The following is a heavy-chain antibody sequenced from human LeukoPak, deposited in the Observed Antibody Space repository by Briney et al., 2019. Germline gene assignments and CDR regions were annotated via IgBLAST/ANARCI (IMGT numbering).Heavy chain of an antibody. CDR1: GGSISSYY. J-gene: IGHJ4*02. CDR3: ARGAAYSNPVVFDY. Sequence: SETLSLTCTVSGGSISSYYWSWIRQPPGKGLEWIGYIYYSGSTNYNPSLKSRVTISVDTSKNQFSLKLSSVTAADTAVYYCARGAAYSNPVVFDYWGQGTLVTVSS. CDR2: IYYSGST. D-gene: IGHD4-11*01. V-gene: IGHV4-59*01.